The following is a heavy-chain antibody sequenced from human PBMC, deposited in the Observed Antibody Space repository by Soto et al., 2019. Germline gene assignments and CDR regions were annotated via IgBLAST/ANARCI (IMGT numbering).Heavy chain of an antibody. D-gene: IGHD3-10*01. CDR1: GESFSGHF. V-gene: IGHV4-34*01. CDR2: IDDSGRM. J-gene: IGHJ5*02. CDR3: ARDRSYHGSGTYAPNSHWFDA. Sequence: QAQLQQWGAGLLKPSETLSLTCAVNGESFSGHFWSWIRQSPRKGLEWIGEIDDSGRMNKNPSLKNRVSLSVDTSKNHFSLNLRSLTAADTAVYFCARDRSYHGSGTYAPNSHWFDAWGQGTLVTVSS.